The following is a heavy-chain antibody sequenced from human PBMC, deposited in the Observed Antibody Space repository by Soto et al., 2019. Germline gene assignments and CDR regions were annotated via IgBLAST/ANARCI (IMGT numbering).Heavy chain of an antibody. J-gene: IGHJ4*01. CDR2: IYPSGTS. CDR3: ARGHYFGSGSTD. CDR1: GDSISGGGFS. D-gene: IGHD3-10*01. Sequence: PSATLSLTCAVSGDSISGGGFSWNWIRQSPGKGLEWIGYIYPSGTSYYNPSLKSRVTISVDKSQNQFSLRLSSMTAADTAVYYCARGHYFGSGSTDWGHGTLVTVSS. V-gene: IGHV4-30-2*06.